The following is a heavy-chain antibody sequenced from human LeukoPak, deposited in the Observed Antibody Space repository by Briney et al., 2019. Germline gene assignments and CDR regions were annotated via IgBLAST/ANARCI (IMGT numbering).Heavy chain of an antibody. CDR1: GGSISSYY. Sequence: SETLSLTYTVSGGSISSYYWSWIRQPPGKGLEWIAYISDSGSTNYNPSLKSRVTISVDTSKNQFSLKLSSVTAADTAVYYCARTTVTTYFDNWGQGTLVTVSS. J-gene: IGHJ4*02. V-gene: IGHV4-59*01. D-gene: IGHD4-17*01. CDR2: ISDSGST. CDR3: ARTTVTTYFDN.